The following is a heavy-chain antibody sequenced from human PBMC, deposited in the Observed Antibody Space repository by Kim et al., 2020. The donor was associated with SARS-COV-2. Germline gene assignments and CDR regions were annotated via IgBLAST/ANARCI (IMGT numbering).Heavy chain of an antibody. CDR2: VNGGNGNT. CDR1: GYTFTTFA. V-gene: IGHV1-3*01. Sequence: ASVKVSCKASGYTFTTFALYWVRRAPGQRLEWMGWVNGGNGNTRYSQKFQGRVSITRDTFATTAYSELSGVISEDTAVYYCAREAVAGSFDYWGQGTLVTVYS. D-gene: IGHD6-19*01. J-gene: IGHJ4*02. CDR3: AREAVAGSFDY.